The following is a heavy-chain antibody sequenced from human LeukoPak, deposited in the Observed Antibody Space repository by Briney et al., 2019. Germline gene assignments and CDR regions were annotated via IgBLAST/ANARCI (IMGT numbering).Heavy chain of an antibody. J-gene: IGHJ4*02. V-gene: IGHV3-9*01. D-gene: IGHD1-26*01. CDR3: ARSDSSQWEPTYYFDY. Sequence: GGSLRLSCAVSGFNFDDYAMHWVRQAPGKGLEWVSRISWNSGTIDYADSVKGRFTISRDNAKNSLYLQMNSLRAEDTAVYYCARSDSSQWEPTYYFDYWGQGTLVTVSS. CDR2: ISWNSGTI. CDR1: GFNFDDYA.